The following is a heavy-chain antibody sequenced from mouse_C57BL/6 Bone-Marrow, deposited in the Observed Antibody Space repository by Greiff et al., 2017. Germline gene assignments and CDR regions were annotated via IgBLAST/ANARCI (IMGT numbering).Heavy chain of an antibody. Sequence: QVHVKQPGAELVKPGASVKMSCKASGYTFTSYWITWVKQRPGQGLEWIGDIYPGSGSTNYNEKFKSKATLTVDTSSSTAYMQLSSLASEDSAVYYCASSSVHFDYWGQGTTLTVSS. CDR2: IYPGSGST. CDR3: ASSSVHFDY. D-gene: IGHD3-2*02. CDR1: GYTFTSYW. J-gene: IGHJ2*01. V-gene: IGHV1-55*01.